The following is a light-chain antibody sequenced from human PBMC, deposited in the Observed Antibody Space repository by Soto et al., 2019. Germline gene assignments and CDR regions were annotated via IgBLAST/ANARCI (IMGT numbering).Light chain of an antibody. CDR2: VAS. J-gene: IGKJ4*01. V-gene: IGKV1-39*01. CDR3: QQSSSTPQT. CDR1: QSISSY. Sequence: DIQMTQSPSSLSASVGDRVTITCRASQSISSYLSWYQQKPGKAPKLLINVASTLQSGVPSRFSGSWSRTEFTLAISSLQPEDFATYYCQQSSSTPQTFGGGTRVEIK.